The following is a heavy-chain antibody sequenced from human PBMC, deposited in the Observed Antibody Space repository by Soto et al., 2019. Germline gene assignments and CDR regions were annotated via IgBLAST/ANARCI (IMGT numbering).Heavy chain of an antibody. V-gene: IGHV1-3*01. CDR2: INAGNGNT. CDR3: ARSRYSSGWYWFDP. D-gene: IGHD6-19*01. CDR1: GYTFTSYA. Sequence: QVQLVQSGAEVKKPGASVKVSCKASGYTFTSYAMHWVRQAPGQRLEWMGWINAGNGNTKYSQKFQGRVTITRDTSASPAYMELSSLRSEDTAVYYCARSRYSSGWYWFDPWGQGTLVTVSS. J-gene: IGHJ5*02.